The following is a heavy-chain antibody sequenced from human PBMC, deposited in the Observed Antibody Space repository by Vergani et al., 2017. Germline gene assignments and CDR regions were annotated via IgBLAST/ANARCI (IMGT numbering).Heavy chain of an antibody. CDR2: IIPIFGIA. V-gene: IGHV1-69*10. J-gene: IGHJ5*02. CDR1: GYTFSSYA. CDR3: ARDKSYCSGGSCYWHWFDP. D-gene: IGHD2-15*01. Sequence: QVQLVQSGAEVKKPGASVKVSCKASGYTFSSYAISWVRQAPGQGLEWMGGIIPIFGIANYAQKLQGRVTMTTDTATSTAYMELRSLRSDDTAVYYCARDKSYCSGGSCYWHWFDPWGQGTLVTVSS.